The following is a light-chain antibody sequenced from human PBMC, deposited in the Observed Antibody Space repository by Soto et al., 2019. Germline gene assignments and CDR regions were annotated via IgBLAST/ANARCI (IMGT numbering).Light chain of an antibody. V-gene: IGLV1-44*01. Sequence: QSVLTQPPSASGTPGQRVTISCSGSSSNIGSNTVNWYQQLPGTAPKLVIYGQNQRPSGVPDRFSVSKYGTSASLAISGLQSEYEAADYCAVWYDSLDGLVFGGGTKLTVL. CDR2: GQN. CDR1: SSNIGSNT. J-gene: IGLJ2*01. CDR3: AVWYDSLDGLV.